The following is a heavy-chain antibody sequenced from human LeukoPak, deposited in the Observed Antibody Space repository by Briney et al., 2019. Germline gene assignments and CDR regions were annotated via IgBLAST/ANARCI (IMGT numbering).Heavy chain of an antibody. J-gene: IGHJ4*02. Sequence: PSETLPLTCTVSGGSISSYYWSWIRQPPGKGLEWIGYIYYSGSTNYNPSLKSRVTISVDTSKNQFSLKLSSVTAADTAVYYCVGITMVRGVIENYWGQGTLVTVSS. CDR3: VGITMVRGVIENY. D-gene: IGHD3-10*01. CDR2: IYYSGST. V-gene: IGHV4-59*01. CDR1: GGSISSYY.